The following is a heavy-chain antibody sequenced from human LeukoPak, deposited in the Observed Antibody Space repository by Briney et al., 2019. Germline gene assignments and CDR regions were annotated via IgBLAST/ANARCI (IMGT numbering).Heavy chain of an antibody. D-gene: IGHD3-22*01. V-gene: IGHV7-4-1*02. J-gene: IGHJ2*01. CDR2: INTNTGNP. CDR1: GYTFTSSA. Sequence: ASVKVSCKASGYTFTSSAINWMRQAPGQGLEWMGWINTNTGNPTYAQGLTGRFVFSLDTSVSTAYLQISSLKAEDTAVYYCARGGLRSLYYYDSSGYYYAVDWYFDLWGRGTLVTVSS. CDR3: ARGGLRSLYYYDSSGYYYAVDWYFDL.